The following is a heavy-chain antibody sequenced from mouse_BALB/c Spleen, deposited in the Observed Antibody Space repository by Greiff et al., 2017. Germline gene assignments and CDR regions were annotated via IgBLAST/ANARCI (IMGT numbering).Heavy chain of an antibody. V-gene: IGHV5-6-3*01. Sequence: EVMLVESGGGLVQPGGSLKLSCAASGFTFSSYGMSWVRQPPDKRLELVATINSNGGSTYYPDSVKGRFTISRDNAKNTLYLQMSSLKSEDTAMYYCARSLNWVYYYAMDYWGQGTSVTVSS. CDR2: INSNGGST. D-gene: IGHD4-1*01. J-gene: IGHJ4*01. CDR1: GFTFSSYG. CDR3: ARSLNWVYYYAMDY.